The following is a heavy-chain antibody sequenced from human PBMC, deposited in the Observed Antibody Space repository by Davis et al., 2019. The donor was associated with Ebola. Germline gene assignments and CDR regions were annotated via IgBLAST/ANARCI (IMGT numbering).Heavy chain of an antibody. D-gene: IGHD3-10*01. J-gene: IGHJ4*02. Sequence: GESLKISCAASGFTFSDHYLDWVRQAPGKGLEWVSYISSSGGTIYYANSVKGRFTISRDNAKNSLYLQMNSLRAEDTAIYYCARTLADSRELLVPFDYWGQGTLVTVSS. CDR2: ISSSGGTI. V-gene: IGHV3-11*04. CDR3: ARTLADSRELLVPFDY. CDR1: GFTFSDHY.